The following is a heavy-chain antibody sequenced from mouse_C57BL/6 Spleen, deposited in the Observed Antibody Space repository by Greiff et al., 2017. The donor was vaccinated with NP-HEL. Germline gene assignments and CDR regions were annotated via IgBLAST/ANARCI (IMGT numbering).Heavy chain of an antibody. V-gene: IGHV3-6*01. J-gene: IGHJ2*01. CDR1: GYSITSGYY. CDR2: ISYDGSN. D-gene: IGHD2-1*01. Sequence: EVQLQESGPGLVKPSQSLSLTCSVTGYSITSGYYWNWIRQFPGNKLEWMGYISYDGSNNYNPSLKNRISITHDTSKNQFFLKLNSLTTEDTATYYCARDGNYDYFDYWGQGTTLTVSS. CDR3: ARDGNYDYFDY.